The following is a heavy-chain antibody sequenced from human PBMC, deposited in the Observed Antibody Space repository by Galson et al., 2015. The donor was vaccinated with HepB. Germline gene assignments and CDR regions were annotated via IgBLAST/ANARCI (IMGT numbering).Heavy chain of an antibody. V-gene: IGHV1-69*06. CDR2: IIPIFGTA. J-gene: IGHJ5*02. CDR1: GGTFSSYA. CDR3: ASRVVITEGMWNWFDP. Sequence: SVKVSCKASGGTFSSYAISWVRQAPGQGLEWMGGIIPIFGTANYAQKFQGRVTITADKSTSTAYMELSSLRSEDTAEYYCASRVVITEGMWNWFDPWGQGTLVTVSS. D-gene: IGHD3-22*01.